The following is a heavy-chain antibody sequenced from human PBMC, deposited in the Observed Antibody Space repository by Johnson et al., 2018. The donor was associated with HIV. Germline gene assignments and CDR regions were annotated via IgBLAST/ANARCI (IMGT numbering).Heavy chain of an antibody. J-gene: IGHJ3*02. V-gene: IGHV3-64*01. D-gene: IGHD4-23*01. CDR3: AREDYGGKLGAFDI. Sequence: VQLVESGGGVVQPGRSLRLSCVASGFTFSSYAMHWVRQAPGKGLEYVSAISSNGGSTYHANSVKGRFTISRDNSKNTLYLQMNSLRAEDTAVYYCAREDYGGKLGAFDIWGQGTMVTVSS. CDR2: ISSNGGST. CDR1: GFTFSSYA.